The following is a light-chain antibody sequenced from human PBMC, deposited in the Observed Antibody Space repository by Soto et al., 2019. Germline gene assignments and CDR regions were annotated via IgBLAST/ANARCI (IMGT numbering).Light chain of an antibody. J-gene: IGKJ5*01. CDR2: AAS. Sequence: DIQMTQARASLSASVGXXGXXXXXASQGISTYLNWYQQKPGKAPKLLIYAASSLQSGVPSRFSGSGFGTDFNLTISSLQPEDFATYYCQQYESLPLTFGQGTRLEIK. V-gene: IGKV1-39*01. CDR3: QQYESLPLT. CDR1: QGISTY.